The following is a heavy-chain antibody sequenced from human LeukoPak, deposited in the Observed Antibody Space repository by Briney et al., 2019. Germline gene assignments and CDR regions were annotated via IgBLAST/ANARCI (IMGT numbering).Heavy chain of an antibody. CDR1: GYTFTGYY. V-gene: IGHV1-2*02. CDR3: ARIYHYDSDGYYFVY. CDR2: INPDSGGT. J-gene: IGHJ4*02. D-gene: IGHD3-22*01. Sequence: ASVKVSCKASGYTFTGYYMHWVRQAPGQGLEWMGWINPDSGGTHYAPKFKDRVTMTRDTSITTAYMELSRLRSDDTALYYCARIYHYDSDGYYFVYWGQGTLVTVSS.